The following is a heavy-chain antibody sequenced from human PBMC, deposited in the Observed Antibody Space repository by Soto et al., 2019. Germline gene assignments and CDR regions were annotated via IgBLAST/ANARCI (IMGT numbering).Heavy chain of an antibody. CDR3: VRDWRSATVTLFDY. V-gene: IGHV3-21*01. CDR2: ISSSSSYI. CDR1: GFTLSSYS. J-gene: IGHJ4*02. D-gene: IGHD4-17*01. Sequence: PGGSLRLSCAASGFTLSSYSMNWVRQAPGKGLEWVSSISSSSSYIYYADSVKGRFTISRDNAKNSLYLQMNSLRAEDTAVYYCVRDWRSATVTLFDYWGLGTLVTVSS.